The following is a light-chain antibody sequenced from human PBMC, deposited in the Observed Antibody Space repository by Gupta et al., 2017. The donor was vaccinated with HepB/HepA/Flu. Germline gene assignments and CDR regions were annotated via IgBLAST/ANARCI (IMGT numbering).Light chain of an antibody. CDR1: SNNVGNQG. CDR3: SAWDSSRSAQV. J-gene: IGLJ2*01. Sequence: AGLTQPPSVSQALRKTATLTYTGNSNNVGNQGAAWLQQHQGHPPKLLFYKNHNRPSGISERFSASKSGNTASLTITGLQPEDEADYYCSAWDSSRSAQVFGGGTKLTVL. V-gene: IGLV10-54*04. CDR2: KNH.